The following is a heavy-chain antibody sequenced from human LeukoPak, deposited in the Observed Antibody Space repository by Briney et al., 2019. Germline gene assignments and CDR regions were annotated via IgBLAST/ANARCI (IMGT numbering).Heavy chain of an antibody. J-gene: IGHJ4*02. Sequence: PGGSLRLSCAASGFRFSSYEMNWVRQAPGKGLEWVSYISTSGSSEYYADSVKGRFTISRDNAKNTLFLQMNSLRAEDTAVYYCARRGFYDTSGYLFDRWGQGTLVTVSS. D-gene: IGHD3-22*01. CDR3: ARRGFYDTSGYLFDR. CDR1: GFRFSSYE. CDR2: ISTSGSSE. V-gene: IGHV3-48*03.